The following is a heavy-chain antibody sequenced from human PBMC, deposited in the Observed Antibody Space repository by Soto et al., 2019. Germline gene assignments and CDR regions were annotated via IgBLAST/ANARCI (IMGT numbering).Heavy chain of an antibody. D-gene: IGHD1-26*01. Sequence: GGSLRLSCAAAGFIFENFGMSWVRQAPRKGLEWISSISGGGFKKYYADSVKGRFTISRDNSKSTVYLELNNLSAEDTAVYHCAKNQGVELVPLATVDWFDPWGQGSVVTVSS. J-gene: IGHJ5*02. CDR3: AKNQGVELVPLATVDWFDP. CDR2: ISGGGFKK. CDR1: GFIFENFG. V-gene: IGHV3-23*01.